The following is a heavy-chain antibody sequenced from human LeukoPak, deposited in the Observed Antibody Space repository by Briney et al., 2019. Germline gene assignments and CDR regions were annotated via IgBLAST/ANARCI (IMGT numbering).Heavy chain of an antibody. Sequence: GGSLRLSCAVSGFTFSDYYMSWIRQAPGKGLEWVSYISSSGSTIYYADSVKGRFTISRDNAKNSLYLQMNSLRAEDTAVYYCARDGDCSSTSCTFVDYWGQGTLVTVSS. J-gene: IGHJ4*02. CDR1: GFTFSDYY. D-gene: IGHD2-2*03. V-gene: IGHV3-11*04. CDR3: ARDGDCSSTSCTFVDY. CDR2: ISSSGSTI.